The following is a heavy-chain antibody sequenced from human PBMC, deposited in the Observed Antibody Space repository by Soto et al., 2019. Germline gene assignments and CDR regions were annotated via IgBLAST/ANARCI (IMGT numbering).Heavy chain of an antibody. D-gene: IGHD6-19*01. CDR1: GGSISSYY. CDR3: ARVLAGIAVAGVFDY. J-gene: IGHJ4*02. CDR2: IYTSGST. Sequence: LSLTCTVSGGSISSYYWSWIRQPAGKGLEWIGRIYTSGSTNYNPSLKSRVTMSVDTSKNQFSLKLSSVTAADTAVYYCARVLAGIAVAGVFDYWGQGXLVTVYS. V-gene: IGHV4-4*07.